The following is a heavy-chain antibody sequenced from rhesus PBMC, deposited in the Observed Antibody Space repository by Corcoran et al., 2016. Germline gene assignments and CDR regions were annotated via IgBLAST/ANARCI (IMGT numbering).Heavy chain of an antibody. CDR2: ITYSGST. J-gene: IGHJ1*01. V-gene: IGHV4-122*02. CDR3: ARDLQQRSEF. CDR1: GGSISSGYYY. D-gene: IGHD6-31*01. Sequence: QVQLQESGPGLVKPSETLSLPCAVSGGSISSGYYYWSWIRQPPVKGLEWIGYITYSGSTSYNPSLKSRVTISRDTSKNQFSLKLSSVTAADTAVYYCARDLQQRSEFWGQGALVTVSS.